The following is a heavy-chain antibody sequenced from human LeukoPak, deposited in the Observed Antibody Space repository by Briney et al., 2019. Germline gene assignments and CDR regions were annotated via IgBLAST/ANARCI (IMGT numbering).Heavy chain of an antibody. Sequence: GASVKVSCKASGYTFTDYFIHWVRQAPGQGLEWMGWLNPYSGATNFALSFRGRVTMTRDTSVNTAYMEVNSLTSDDTSVYYCVQWDLEYCGQRALVTVSS. CDR1: GYTFTDYF. D-gene: IGHD1-26*01. CDR2: LNPYSGAT. J-gene: IGHJ4*02. V-gene: IGHV1-2*02. CDR3: VQWDLEY.